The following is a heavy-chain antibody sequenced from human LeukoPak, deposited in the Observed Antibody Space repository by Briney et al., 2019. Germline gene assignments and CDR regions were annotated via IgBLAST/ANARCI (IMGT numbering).Heavy chain of an antibody. Sequence: SETLSLTCTVSGASISSYYWTWIRQPAGKGLEWIGRIDASGNTKYTPSLRSRVTLSIDTSGQQFSLKLSSVTAADTAVYFCAREGCSGGVCYFDYWGRGTLVTVSS. CDR3: AREGCSGGVCYFDY. V-gene: IGHV4-4*07. CDR2: IDASGNT. D-gene: IGHD2-15*01. CDR1: GASISSYY. J-gene: IGHJ4*02.